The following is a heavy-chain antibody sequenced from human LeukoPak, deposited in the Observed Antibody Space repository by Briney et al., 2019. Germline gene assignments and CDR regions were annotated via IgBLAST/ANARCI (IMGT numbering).Heavy chain of an antibody. V-gene: IGHV4-4*07. CDR2: IYSSGST. J-gene: IGHJ4*02. Sequence: SETLSLTCTVPGASITSFHWTWLRQPAGKGLEWIGLIYSSGSTIYNRPLQSRVAMPVDMTKNQLSLKLSSVTAADTAMYYCARKDGDYWGQGTMVTVSS. CDR3: ARKDGDY. CDR1: GASITSFH. D-gene: IGHD6-6*01.